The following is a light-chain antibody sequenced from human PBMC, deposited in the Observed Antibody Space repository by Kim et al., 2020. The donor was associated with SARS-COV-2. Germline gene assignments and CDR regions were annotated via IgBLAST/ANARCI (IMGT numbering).Light chain of an antibody. CDR1: RDKVRNNG. V-gene: IGLV10-54*04. CDR2: TTN. CDR3: SAWDSSINAWV. J-gene: IGLJ3*02. Sequence: QTATLCCSGTRDKVRNNGAAWLQQHLGHPPRLLSYTTNNRPSGISERFSASRSGDTASLTITGLQPEDEADYYCSAWDSSINAWVFGGGTQLTVL.